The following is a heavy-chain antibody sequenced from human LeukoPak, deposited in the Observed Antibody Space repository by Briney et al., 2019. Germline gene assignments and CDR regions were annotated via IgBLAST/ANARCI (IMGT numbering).Heavy chain of an antibody. CDR2: IYTSGST. CDR3: ARVGWNDENAFDI. V-gene: IGHV4-61*02. CDR1: GGSISSGSYY. Sequence: PSQTLSLTCTVSGGSISSGSYYWSWIRQPAGKGLEWIGRIYTSGSTNYNPSLKSRVTISVDTSKNQFSLKLSSVTAADSAVSYCARVGWNDENAFDIWGQGTMVTVSS. D-gene: IGHD1-1*01. J-gene: IGHJ3*02.